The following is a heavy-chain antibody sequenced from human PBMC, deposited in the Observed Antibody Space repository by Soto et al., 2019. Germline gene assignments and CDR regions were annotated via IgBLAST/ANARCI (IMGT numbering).Heavy chain of an antibody. CDR1: GDTLYSNSAA. CDR2: TYYRSKWYN. J-gene: IGHJ4*02. CDR3: ARDLQPTPGIAAAGLLDY. D-gene: IGHD6-13*01. V-gene: IGHV6-1*01. Sequence: QTLSLTCVTSGDTLYSNSAAWNWIRQSPSRGLEWLGRTYYRSKWYNDYAVSVKSRITINPDTSKNQFSLQLNSVTPEDTAVYYCARDLQPTPGIAAAGLLDYWGQGTLVTVSS.